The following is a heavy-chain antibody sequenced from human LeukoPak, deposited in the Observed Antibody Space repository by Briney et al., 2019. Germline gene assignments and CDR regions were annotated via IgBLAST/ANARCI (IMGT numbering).Heavy chain of an antibody. CDR1: GYSISSGYY. CDR3: ARVYSYGPRPEVNY. D-gene: IGHD5-18*01. J-gene: IGHJ4*02. Sequence: KASETLSLTCAVSGYSISSGYYWGWIRQPPGKGLEWIGSIYHSGSTYYNPSLKSRVTISVDTSKNQFSLRLSSVTAADTAVYYCARVYSYGPRPEVNYWGQGTLVTVSS. V-gene: IGHV4-38-2*01. CDR2: IYHSGST.